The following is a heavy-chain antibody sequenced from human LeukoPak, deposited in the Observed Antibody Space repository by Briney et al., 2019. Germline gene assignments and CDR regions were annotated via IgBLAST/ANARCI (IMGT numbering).Heavy chain of an antibody. Sequence: GGSLGLYCSASGFTFIRFCILWGRLSPAWGLMWVAVIWYDGSGQYYADSVKGRFTISRDNSKNTLYLQMNSLRAEDTAVYYCARDYNYVTDYWGQGTLVTVSS. V-gene: IGHV3-33*01. CDR1: GFTFIRFC. CDR2: IWYDGSGQ. J-gene: IGHJ4*02. CDR3: ARDYNYVTDY. D-gene: IGHD5-18*01.